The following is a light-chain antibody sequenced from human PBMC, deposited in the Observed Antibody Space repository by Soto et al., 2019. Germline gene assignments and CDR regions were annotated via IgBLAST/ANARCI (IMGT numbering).Light chain of an antibody. Sequence: VLPHSPATFSRPTAALSSRACRASQSVSSYLAWYQQKPGQAPRLLIYDASSRATGIPARFSGSGSGTDFTLTISSLQPEDFATYYCQQHNSSPSTFGQGTKVDIK. CDR2: DAS. V-gene: IGKV3D-15*01. CDR1: QSVSSY. CDR3: QQHNSSPST. J-gene: IGKJ1*01.